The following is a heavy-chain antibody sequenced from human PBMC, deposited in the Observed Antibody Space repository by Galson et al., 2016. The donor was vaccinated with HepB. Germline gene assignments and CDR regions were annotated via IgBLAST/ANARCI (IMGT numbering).Heavy chain of an antibody. V-gene: IGHV3-11*04. CDR1: GFSVTDKY. Sequence: SLRLSCAASGFSVTDKYMSWIRQAPGKGLQWVSYISSSDNTIFYEDSVKGRFTITRDNAKNSLYLQMNNLRVEDTAIYYCARGRGRACGELGDWGQGTPVTVSS. CDR2: ISSSDNTI. CDR3: ARGRGRACGELGD. D-gene: IGHD3-16*01. J-gene: IGHJ4*02.